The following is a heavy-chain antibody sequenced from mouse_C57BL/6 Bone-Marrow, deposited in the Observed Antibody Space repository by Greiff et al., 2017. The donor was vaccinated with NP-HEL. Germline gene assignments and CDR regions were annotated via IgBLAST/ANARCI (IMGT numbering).Heavy chain of an antibody. CDR1: GYTFTSYW. V-gene: IGHV1-5*01. Sequence: EMKLQESGTVLARPGASVKMSCKTSGYTFTSYWMHWVKQRPGQGLEWIGAIYPGNSDTSYNQKFKGKAKLTAVTSASTAYMELSSLTNEDSAVYYCTSGITTVVADYWGQGTTLTVSS. D-gene: IGHD1-1*01. CDR2: IYPGNSDT. J-gene: IGHJ2*01. CDR3: TSGITTVVADY.